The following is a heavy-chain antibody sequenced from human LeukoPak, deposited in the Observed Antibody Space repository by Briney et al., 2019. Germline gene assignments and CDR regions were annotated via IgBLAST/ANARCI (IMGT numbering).Heavy chain of an antibody. CDR2: ISGSGGST. Sequence: PGGSLRLSCAASGFTFSSYAMSWVRQAPGKGLEWVSAISGSGGSTYYADSVKGRFTISRDNSKNTLYLQMNSLRAEDTAVYYCAKHNYDFWSGPTDYWGQGTLVTVSS. CDR3: AKHNYDFWSGPTDY. V-gene: IGHV3-23*01. J-gene: IGHJ4*02. CDR1: GFTFSSYA. D-gene: IGHD3-3*01.